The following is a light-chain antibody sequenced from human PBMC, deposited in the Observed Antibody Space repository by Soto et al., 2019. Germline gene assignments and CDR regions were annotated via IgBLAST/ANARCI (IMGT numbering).Light chain of an antibody. V-gene: IGKV3D-15*01. J-gene: IGKJ5*01. Sequence: ERVMTQSPATLSVSPGERATLSCRASQSVSTNLAWYQQKPGQAPSLLIYGASTRTPAIPARFSGSGSRTEFTLSISRLQPGDFAVYYCQQYNSWQITFGQGTRLEIK. CDR2: GAS. CDR1: QSVSTN. CDR3: QQYNSWQIT.